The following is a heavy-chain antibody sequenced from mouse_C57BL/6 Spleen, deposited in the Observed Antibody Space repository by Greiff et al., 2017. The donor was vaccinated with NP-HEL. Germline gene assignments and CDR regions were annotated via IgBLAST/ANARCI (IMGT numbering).Heavy chain of an antibody. Sequence: EVQLQQSGPELVKPGASVKIPCKASGYTFTDYNMDWVKPSHGKSLEWIGDITPNNGGTIYNQKFKGKATLTVDKSSSTAYMELRSLTSEDTTIYYCARGGDGYYGDYQGQGTTLTVSS. CDR1: GYTFTDYN. J-gene: IGHJ2*01. D-gene: IGHD2-3*01. CDR2: ITPNNGGT. V-gene: IGHV1-18*01. CDR3: ARGGDGYYGDY.